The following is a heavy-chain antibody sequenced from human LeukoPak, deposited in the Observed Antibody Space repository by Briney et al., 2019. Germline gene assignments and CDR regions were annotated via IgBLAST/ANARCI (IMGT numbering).Heavy chain of an antibody. D-gene: IGHD6-19*01. CDR1: GFTFSSYE. V-gene: IGHV3-48*03. CDR2: ISTSGSTI. Sequence: PGGSLRLSCAASGFTFSSYEMNWVRQAPGKGLEWVSYISTSGSTIYYADSVKGRFTISRDNAKNSLYLQMNSLRAEDTAVYYCARPLSSSGVKCCFDYWGQGTLVTVSS. J-gene: IGHJ4*02. CDR3: ARPLSSSGVKCCFDY.